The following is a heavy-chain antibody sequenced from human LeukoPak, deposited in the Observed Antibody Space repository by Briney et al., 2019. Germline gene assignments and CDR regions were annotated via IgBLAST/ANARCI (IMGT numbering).Heavy chain of an antibody. D-gene: IGHD6-13*01. J-gene: IGHJ6*02. Sequence: PSETLPLTCTVSGGSISSYYWSWIRQPPGKGLEWIGYIYYSGSTNYNPSLKSRVTISVDTSKNQFSLKLSSVTAADTAVYYCARALSSSWYECVPFHYGMDVWGQGTTVTVSS. V-gene: IGHV4-59*01. CDR3: ARALSSSWYECVPFHYGMDV. CDR2: IYYSGST. CDR1: GGSISSYY.